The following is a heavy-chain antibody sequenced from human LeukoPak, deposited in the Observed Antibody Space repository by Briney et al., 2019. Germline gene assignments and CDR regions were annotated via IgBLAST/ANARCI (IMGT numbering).Heavy chain of an antibody. D-gene: IGHD3-22*01. V-gene: IGHV7-4-1*02. J-gene: IGHJ3*02. Sequence: ASVKVSCKASGYTFTSYAMNWVRQAPGQGLEWMGWINTNTGNPTYAQGFTGRFVFSLDTSVSTTYLQISSLKAEDTAVYYCARVSYDSSGYNDAFDIWGQGTMVTVSS. CDR1: GYTFTSYA. CDR3: ARVSYDSSGYNDAFDI. CDR2: INTNTGNP.